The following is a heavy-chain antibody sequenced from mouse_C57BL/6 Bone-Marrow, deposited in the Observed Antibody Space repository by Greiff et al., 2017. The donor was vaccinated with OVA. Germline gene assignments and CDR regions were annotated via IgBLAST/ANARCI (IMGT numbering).Heavy chain of an antibody. D-gene: IGHD4-1*01. CDR1: GYTFTDYY. CDR3: ARGDWDYFDY. CDR2: IYPGSGNT. J-gene: IGHJ2*01. V-gene: IGHV1-84*01. Sequence: VHLVESGPELVKPGASVKISCKASGYTFTDYYINWVKQRPGQGLEWIGWIYPGSGNTKYNEKFKGKATLTVDTSSSTAYMQLSSLTTEGSAVYFCARGDWDYFDYWGQGTTLTVSS.